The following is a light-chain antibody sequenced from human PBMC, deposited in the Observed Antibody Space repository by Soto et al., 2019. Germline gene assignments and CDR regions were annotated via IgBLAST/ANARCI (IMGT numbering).Light chain of an antibody. CDR2: SGN. V-gene: IGLV1-44*01. CDR1: SSNIGSDT. J-gene: IGLJ2*01. Sequence: QSVLTQPPSASGTPGQRVTIFCSGSSSNIGSDTGNWYQQLPGTAPKLLIYSGNQRPSGVPDRFSGSKSGTSASLAISGLQSEDEANYYCAAWDDSLNGPVFGGGTKLTVL. CDR3: AAWDDSLNGPV.